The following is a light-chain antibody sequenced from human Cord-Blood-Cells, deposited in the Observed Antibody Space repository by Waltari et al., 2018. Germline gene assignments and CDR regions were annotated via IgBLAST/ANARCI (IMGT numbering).Light chain of an antibody. Sequence: QSVLTQPPSVSGAPGQRVTISCTGSSSNIGAGYDVHWYQQLPGTAPKRLIYGNSSRPSGVPDRFSGSKSGTSASLAITGLQAEDEADYYCQSYDSSLSGSVFGGGTKLTVL. CDR3: QSYDSSLSGSV. J-gene: IGLJ3*02. CDR1: SSNIGAGYD. V-gene: IGLV1-40*01. CDR2: GNS.